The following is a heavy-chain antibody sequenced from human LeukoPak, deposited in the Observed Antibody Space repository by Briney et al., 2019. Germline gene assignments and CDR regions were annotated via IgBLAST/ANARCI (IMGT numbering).Heavy chain of an antibody. CDR2: INPNSGAT. D-gene: IGHD2-8*01. CDR1: GYTFTGYY. Sequence: ASVKVSCKASGYTFTGYYMHWVRQAPGQGLEWMGWINPNSGATTYAQKFQARVTITRDTSITTAYMELSSLTSDDTAVYFCARGLPLGYCTYGVCYPPKHFDFWGQGTLVTVSS. V-gene: IGHV1-2*02. CDR3: ARGLPLGYCTYGVCYPPKHFDF. J-gene: IGHJ4*02.